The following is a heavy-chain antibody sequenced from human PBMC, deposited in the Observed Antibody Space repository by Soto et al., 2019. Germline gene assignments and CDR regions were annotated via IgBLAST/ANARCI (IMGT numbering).Heavy chain of an antibody. CDR1: GYTFHDYG. J-gene: IGHJ4*02. CDR2: IGANNGHT. CDR3: ARDRVIGAVAGTFDQ. Sequence: QVYLVQSGPEVKKPGASVKVSCKASGYTFHDYGMTWVRQAPGQGLEWMGWIGANNGHTEYAPKVRGRVTMTTDAYTSTVYMELRSLRYDDTAVYYCARDRVIGAVAGTFDQWGQGTLVTVSS. V-gene: IGHV1-18*01. D-gene: IGHD6-19*01.